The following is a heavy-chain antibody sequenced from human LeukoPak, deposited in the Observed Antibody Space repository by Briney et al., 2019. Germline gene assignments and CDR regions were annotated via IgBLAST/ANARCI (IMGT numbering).Heavy chain of an antibody. CDR2: IYYTGAT. CDR3: ARAGYSYGTGYYFDY. J-gene: IGHJ4*02. D-gene: IGHD5-18*01. V-gene: IGHV4-59*01. CDR1: GDSISSYY. Sequence: ASETLSLTCTVSGDSISSYYWSWIRLPPGKGLEWVGYIYYTGATYYNPSLKSRVTISLDTSKNQFSLKLSSVTAADAAVYYCARAGYSYGTGYYFDYWGQGALVTVSS.